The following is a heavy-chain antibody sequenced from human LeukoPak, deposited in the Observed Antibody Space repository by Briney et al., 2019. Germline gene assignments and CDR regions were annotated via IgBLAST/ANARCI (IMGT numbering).Heavy chain of an antibody. D-gene: IGHD3-22*01. Sequence: LQISXXGSGYSFTSYWIGWVRQMPGKGLEWMGIIYPGDSDTRYSPSFQGQVTISADKSISTAYLQWSSLKASDTAMYYCARRYDSSGYSFDYWGQGTLVTVSS. V-gene: IGHV5-51*01. CDR3: ARRYDSSGYSFDY. CDR1: GYSFTSYW. CDR2: IYPGDSDT. J-gene: IGHJ4*02.